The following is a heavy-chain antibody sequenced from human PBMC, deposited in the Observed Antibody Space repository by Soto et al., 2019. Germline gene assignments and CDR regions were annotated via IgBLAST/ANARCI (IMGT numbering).Heavy chain of an antibody. Sequence: PGGSLRLSCAASGFTFSSYSMNWVRQAPGKGLEWVSYISSSSSTIYYADSVKGRFTISRDNAKNSLYLQMNSLRDEDTAVYYCARDLIGWYYYGSGGMDVWGQGTTVTVSS. CDR3: ARDLIGWYYYGSGGMDV. CDR1: GFTFSSYS. D-gene: IGHD3-10*01. J-gene: IGHJ6*02. CDR2: ISSSSSTI. V-gene: IGHV3-48*02.